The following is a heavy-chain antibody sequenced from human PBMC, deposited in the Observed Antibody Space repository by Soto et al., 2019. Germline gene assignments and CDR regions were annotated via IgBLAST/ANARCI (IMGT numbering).Heavy chain of an antibody. CDR2: ISAYNGNT. CDR3: ARDQNYYGSGSYYWFDP. Sequence: QVQLVQSGAEVKKPGASVKVSCKASGYTFTSYGISWVRQAPGQGLEWMGWISAYNGNTNYAQKLQGRVTMTTDTATSTAYMELRSLRSDDTAVYYCARDQNYYGSGSYYWFDPWGQGTLVTVSS. D-gene: IGHD3-10*01. V-gene: IGHV1-18*01. J-gene: IGHJ5*02. CDR1: GYTFTSYG.